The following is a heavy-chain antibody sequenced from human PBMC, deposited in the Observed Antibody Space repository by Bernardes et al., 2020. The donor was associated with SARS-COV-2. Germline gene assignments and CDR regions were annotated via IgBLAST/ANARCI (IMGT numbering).Heavy chain of an antibody. J-gene: IGHJ5*02. CDR1: GGSVSTIDYF. CDR2: VFYNGRA. Sequence: SETLSLTCTVSGGSVSTIDYFWGWLRQTPGKGLQLIGSVFYNGRAYYNPSLKSRVTISVDTSKNQFSLKLNSVTTADTAVYYCARRRIVVAAEDWFDPWGQGILVTVSS. D-gene: IGHD2-15*01. V-gene: IGHV4-39*01. CDR3: ARRRIVVAAEDWFDP.